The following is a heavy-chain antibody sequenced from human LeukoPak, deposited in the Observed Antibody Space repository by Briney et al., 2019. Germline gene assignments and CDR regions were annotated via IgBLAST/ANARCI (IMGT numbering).Heavy chain of an antibody. V-gene: IGHV4-59*01. J-gene: IGHJ5*02. D-gene: IGHD1-26*01. CDR3: ARGGNYWPQWWFAP. CDR2: IYYTGST. CDR1: GGSISTYY. Sequence: MPSETLSLTCTVSGGSISTYYWSWIRQPPGKGLEWIGYIYYTGSTSYNPSLKSRVTMSLDASKNQFSLELNSVTPADTAVYYCARGGNYWPQWWFAPWGRGTLVSVSS.